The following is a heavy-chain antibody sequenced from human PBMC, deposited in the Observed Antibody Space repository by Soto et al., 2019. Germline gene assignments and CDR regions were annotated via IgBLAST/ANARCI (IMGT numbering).Heavy chain of an antibody. CDR3: AILPLYGSGFDC. CDR2: ISWNGASI. CDR1: GFTFDDYA. D-gene: IGHD3-10*01. V-gene: IGHV3-9*01. Sequence: EVQLVESGGGLVQPGRSLRLSCAASGFTFDDYAIHWVRQAPGRGLEWVAGISWNGASIGYADSVKGRFNISRDNAKNSQPLHMNSLRSEDTALYYCAILPLYGSGFDCWGQGTLVTVSS. J-gene: IGHJ4*02.